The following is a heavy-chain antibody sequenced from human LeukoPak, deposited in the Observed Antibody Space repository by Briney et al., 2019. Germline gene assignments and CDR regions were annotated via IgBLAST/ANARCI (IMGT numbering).Heavy chain of an antibody. CDR2: IYYSGST. V-gene: IGHV4-39*01. J-gene: IGHJ4*02. Sequence: SETLSLICTVSGGSISSSSFYWDWIRQPPGKGLEWIAAIYYSGSTYYNPSLKSRVTISVDTSKNQFSLRLSSVTAADTAIYYCARHGAHYYSGSGSYYTTAFDSWGQGTLVTVSS. CDR3: ARHGAHYYSGSGSYYTTAFDS. CDR1: GGSISSSSFY. D-gene: IGHD3-10*01.